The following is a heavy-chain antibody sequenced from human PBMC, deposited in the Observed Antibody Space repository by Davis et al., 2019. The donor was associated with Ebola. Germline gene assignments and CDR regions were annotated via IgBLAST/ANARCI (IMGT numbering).Heavy chain of an antibody. CDR2: IYYSGST. D-gene: IGHD6-13*01. CDR1: ARSISSSSYY. Sequence: MPSETLSPTCTVSARSISSSSYYWGWIRQPPGKGLEWIGSIYYSGSTYYNPSLKSRVTISVETSKNQFSLKLSSVTAADTAVYYCASRQAAPDRGPWFDPWGQGTLVTVSS. CDR3: ASRQAAPDRGPWFDP. J-gene: IGHJ5*02. V-gene: IGHV4-39*01.